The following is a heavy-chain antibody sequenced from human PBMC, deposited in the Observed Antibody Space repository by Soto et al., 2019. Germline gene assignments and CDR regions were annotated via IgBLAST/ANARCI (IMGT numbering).Heavy chain of an antibody. J-gene: IGHJ4*02. CDR1: GGTFSSYA. D-gene: IGHD3-10*01. CDR2: IIPIFGTA. Sequence: SVKVSCKASGGTFSSYAISWVRQAPGQGLEWMGGIIPIFGTANYAQKFQGGVTITADESTSTAYMELSSLRSEDTAVYYCAIEVRRSNQFDHWGQGTMVTVS. CDR3: AIEVRRSNQFDH. V-gene: IGHV1-69*13.